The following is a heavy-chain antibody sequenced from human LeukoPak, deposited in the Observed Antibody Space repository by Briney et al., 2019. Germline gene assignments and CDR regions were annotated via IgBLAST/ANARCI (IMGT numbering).Heavy chain of an antibody. CDR1: GGTFSSYA. CDR2: ISGYNGNT. CDR3: ARNQDIATTGPSGLAY. Sequence: ASVKVSCKASGGTFSSYAISWVRQAAGQGLEWMGWISGYNGNTYYAQKFQGRVTMTTDASTSTVYMELRSLGSDDTAVYYCARNQDIATTGPSGLAYWGQGALVTVSS. V-gene: IGHV1-18*01. D-gene: IGHD1-1*01. J-gene: IGHJ4*02.